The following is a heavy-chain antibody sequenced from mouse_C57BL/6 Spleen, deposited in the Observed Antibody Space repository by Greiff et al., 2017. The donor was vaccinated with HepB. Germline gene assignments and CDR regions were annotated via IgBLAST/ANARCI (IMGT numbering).Heavy chain of an antibody. CDR3: AKSLTITPWFAY. V-gene: IGHV1-53*01. CDR2: INPSNGGT. CDR1: GYTFTSYW. Sequence: QVHLKQSGPELVKPGASVKLSCKASGYTFTSYWMHWVKQRPGQGLEWIGTINPSNGGTNYNEKFKSKATLTVDKSSSTAYMQLSSLTSEDSAVYYCAKSLTITPWFAYWGQGTLVTVSA. D-gene: IGHD1-1*01. J-gene: IGHJ3*01.